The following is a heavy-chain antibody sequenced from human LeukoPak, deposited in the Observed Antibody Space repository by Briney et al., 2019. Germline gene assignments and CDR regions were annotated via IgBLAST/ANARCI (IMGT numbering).Heavy chain of an antibody. CDR2: IYTSGST. D-gene: IGHD6-19*01. CDR1: GGSISSYY. V-gene: IGHV4-4*07. J-gene: IGHJ4*02. CDR3: ARLRQQWLVFDY. Sequence: SETLSLTCTVSGGSISSYYWSWIRQPAGKGLEWIGRIYTSGSTNYNPSLKSRVTISVDTSKDQFSLKLSSVTAADTAVYYCARLRQQWLVFDYWGQGTLVTVSS.